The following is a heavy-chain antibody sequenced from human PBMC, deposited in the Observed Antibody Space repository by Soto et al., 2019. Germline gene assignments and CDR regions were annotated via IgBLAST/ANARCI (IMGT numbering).Heavy chain of an antibody. CDR1: GFTFSSYA. J-gene: IGHJ4*02. Sequence: VQLLEPGGGLVQPGESLRLSCAASGFTFSSYAMSWVRQAPGKGLEWVSVISGSDDSTYYADSVKGRFTISRDNSKNTLYLQMNSLRAEDTAVYYCAKRSSSSTFDYWGQGTLVTVSS. CDR2: ISGSDDST. V-gene: IGHV3-23*01. D-gene: IGHD6-6*01. CDR3: AKRSSSSTFDY.